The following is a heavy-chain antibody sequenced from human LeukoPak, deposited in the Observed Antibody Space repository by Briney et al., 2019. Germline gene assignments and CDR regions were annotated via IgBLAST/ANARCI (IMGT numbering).Heavy chain of an antibody. D-gene: IGHD3-3*01. CDR1: GFTFSNYG. Sequence: PGGSLRLSCAASGFTFSNYGMSWVRQAPGKGLEWVSGISGSGGSTYYADSVKGRFTISRDNSKNTLYLQMNSLRDEDTAVYYCAKRGSGYSQFDYWGQGTLVTVSS. CDR2: ISGSGGST. CDR3: AKRGSGYSQFDY. V-gene: IGHV3-23*01. J-gene: IGHJ4*02.